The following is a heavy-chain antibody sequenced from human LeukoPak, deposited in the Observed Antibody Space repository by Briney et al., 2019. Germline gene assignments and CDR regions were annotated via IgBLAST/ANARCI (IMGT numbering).Heavy chain of an antibody. CDR1: GYTLTGYY. Sequence: ASVKVSCKASGYTLTGYYMHWVRQAPGQGLEWMGWINPNSGGTNYAQKFQGRVTMTRDTSITTAYMELSRLRFDDTAVYYCAVARLSNYVDTAMAYWGQGTLVTVSS. CDR2: INPNSGGT. V-gene: IGHV1-2*02. D-gene: IGHD5-18*01. J-gene: IGHJ4*02. CDR3: AVARLSNYVDTAMAY.